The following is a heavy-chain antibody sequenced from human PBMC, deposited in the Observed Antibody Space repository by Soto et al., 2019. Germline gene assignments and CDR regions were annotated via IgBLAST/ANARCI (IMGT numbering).Heavy chain of an antibody. CDR2: IYSGGST. V-gene: IGHV3-66*01. Sequence: GGSLRLSCAASGFTVSSNYMSWVRQAPGKGLEWVSVIYSGGSTYYADSVKGRFTISRDNSKNTLYLQMNSLRAEDTAVYYCARDTAPLFFFDYWGQGTLVTVSS. CDR3: ARDTAPLFFFDY. D-gene: IGHD3-10*02. CDR1: GFTVSSNY. J-gene: IGHJ4*02.